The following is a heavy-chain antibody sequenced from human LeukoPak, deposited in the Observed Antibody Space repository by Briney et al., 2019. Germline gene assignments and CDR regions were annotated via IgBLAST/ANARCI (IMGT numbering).Heavy chain of an antibody. CDR3: AKSRPPGYDY. CDR2: ISGSGGNT. D-gene: IGHD2-2*01. CDR1: GFTFSSYA. J-gene: IGHJ4*02. Sequence: GGCLRLSCAASGFTFSSYAMSWVRQAPGKGREWVSFISGSGGNTYYVDSVKGRFTISRDNSNNTLYLQMNSLRAEDTAIYYCAKSRPPGYDYWGQGTLVTVSS. V-gene: IGHV3-23*01.